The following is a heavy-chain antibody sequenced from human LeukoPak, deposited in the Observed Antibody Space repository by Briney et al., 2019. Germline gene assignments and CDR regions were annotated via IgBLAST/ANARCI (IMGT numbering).Heavy chain of an antibody. Sequence: PTGGSLRLSCADSGFTFGTYWMSWVRQAPGKGLEWVANIKQDGGDKHYVDSVKGRFTISRDNAKKSLYLQMNSLRAEDTAVYYCAREGGVYGDYIDYWGQGTLVTVSS. D-gene: IGHD4-17*01. J-gene: IGHJ4*02. V-gene: IGHV3-7*01. CDR1: GFTFGTYW. CDR2: IKQDGGDK. CDR3: AREGGVYGDYIDY.